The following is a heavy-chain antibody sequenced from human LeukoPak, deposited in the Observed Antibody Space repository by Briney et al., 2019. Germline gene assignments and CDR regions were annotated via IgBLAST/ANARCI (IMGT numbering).Heavy chain of an antibody. CDR2: IYYSGST. D-gene: IGHD4-17*01. Sequence: SETLSLTCTVSGGSINSYYWSWIRQPPGKGLEWIAYIYYSGSTSYNPSLKSRVTISVDTSKNQFSLKLSSVTAADTAVYYCARGDYVDPEFDYWGQGTLVTVSS. V-gene: IGHV4-59*08. J-gene: IGHJ4*02. CDR1: GGSINSYY. CDR3: ARGDYVDPEFDY.